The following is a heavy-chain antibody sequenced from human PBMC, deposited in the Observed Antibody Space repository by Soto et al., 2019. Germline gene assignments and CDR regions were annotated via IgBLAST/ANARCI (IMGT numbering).Heavy chain of an antibody. D-gene: IGHD6-13*01. Sequence: QVQLEQSGSEVKKSGSSVKVSCKASGYSFSSHAITWVRQAPGQGLGWMGGIIPVFGTPSYAQKFQGRVTISADKSTNTSYPELRSLRSEDTAVYYCARGGALSTSWYWGDGLDSWGQGTQVTVSS. CDR1: GYSFSSHA. J-gene: IGHJ4*02. CDR3: ARGGALSTSWYWGDGLDS. V-gene: IGHV1-69*06. CDR2: IIPVFGTP.